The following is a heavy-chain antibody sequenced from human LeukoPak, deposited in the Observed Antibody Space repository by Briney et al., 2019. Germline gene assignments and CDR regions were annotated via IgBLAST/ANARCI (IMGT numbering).Heavy chain of an antibody. CDR3: AKDALRGVVVPAATPYYYYMDV. D-gene: IGHD2-2*01. CDR1: GFTFSSYA. Sequence: GGSLRLSCAASGFTFSSYAMSWARQAPGKGLEWVSAISGSGGSTYYADSVKGRFTISRDNSKNTLYLQMNSLRAEDTAVYYCAKDALRGVVVPAATPYYYYMDVWGKGTTVTVSS. J-gene: IGHJ6*03. CDR2: ISGSGGST. V-gene: IGHV3-23*01.